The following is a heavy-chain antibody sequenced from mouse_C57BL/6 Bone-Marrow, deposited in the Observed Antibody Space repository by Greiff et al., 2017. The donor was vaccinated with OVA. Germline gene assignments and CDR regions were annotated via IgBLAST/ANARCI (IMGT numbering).Heavy chain of an antibody. V-gene: IGHV1-43*01. CDR1: GYSFTGYY. CDR2: INPSTGGT. CDR3: AREGAY. J-gene: IGHJ3*01. Sequence: EVKVVESGPELVKPGASVKISCKASGYSFTGYYMHWVKQSSEKSLEWIGEINPSTGGTSYNQKFKGKATLTVDKSSSTAYMQLKSLTSEDSAVYYCAREGAYWGQGTLVTVSA.